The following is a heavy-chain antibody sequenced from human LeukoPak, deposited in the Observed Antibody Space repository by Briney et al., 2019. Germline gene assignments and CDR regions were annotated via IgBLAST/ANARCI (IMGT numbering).Heavy chain of an antibody. CDR3: ARVKAGTTGYYYYMDV. J-gene: IGHJ6*03. D-gene: IGHD1-7*01. CDR1: GYTFTSYA. V-gene: IGHV1-69*13. CDR2: IIPIFGTA. Sequence: ASVKVSCKASGYTFTSYAMHWVRQAPGQRLEWMGGIIPIFGTANYAQKFQGRVTITADESTSTAYMELSSLRSEDTAVYYCARVKAGTTGYYYYMDVWGKGTTVTVSS.